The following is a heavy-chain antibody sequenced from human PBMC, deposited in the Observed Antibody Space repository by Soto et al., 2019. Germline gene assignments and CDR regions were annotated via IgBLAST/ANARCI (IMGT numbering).Heavy chain of an antibody. Sequence: SLPWSVADGSSVGSSYYCGWIRQPPGKGLEWIGSIYYSGSTYYNPSLKSRVTISVDTSKNQFSLKLSSVTDADTAVYYCASQAGDGSGGSCYYFAYRGNRTLVTVSS. CDR3: ASQAGDGSGGSCYYFAY. V-gene: IGHV4-39*01. D-gene: IGHD2-15*01. J-gene: IGHJ4*01. CDR2: IYYSGST. CDR1: DGSSVGSSYY.